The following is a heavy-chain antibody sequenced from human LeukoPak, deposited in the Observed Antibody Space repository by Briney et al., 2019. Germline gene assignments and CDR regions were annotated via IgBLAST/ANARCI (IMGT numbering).Heavy chain of an antibody. CDR3: TRVGYCATTSCRTAFDI. J-gene: IGHJ3*02. Sequence: GGSLRLSCAVSGFTFSSYWMHWVRQAPGKGLVWVSRINTDGGSTSYADSVKGRFTISRDNAKNTLYLQMNSLRAEDTAVYFCTRVGYCATTSCRTAFDIWGQGTTVTVSS. CDR1: GFTFSSYW. V-gene: IGHV3-74*01. CDR2: INTDGGST. D-gene: IGHD2-2*03.